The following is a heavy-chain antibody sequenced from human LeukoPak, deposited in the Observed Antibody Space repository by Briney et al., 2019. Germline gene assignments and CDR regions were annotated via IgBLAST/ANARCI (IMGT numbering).Heavy chain of an antibody. Sequence: SSVKVSCKASGGTFSSYAISWVRQAPGQGLEWMGGIIPIFGTANYAQKFQGRVTITTDESTSTAYMELSSLRSEDTAVYYCARDGGTRAYCGGDCGPYYYYYYYMDVWGKGTTVTVSS. CDR2: IIPIFGTA. J-gene: IGHJ6*03. V-gene: IGHV1-69*05. D-gene: IGHD2-21*02. CDR3: ARDGGTRAYCGGDCGPYYYYYYYMDV. CDR1: GGTFSSYA.